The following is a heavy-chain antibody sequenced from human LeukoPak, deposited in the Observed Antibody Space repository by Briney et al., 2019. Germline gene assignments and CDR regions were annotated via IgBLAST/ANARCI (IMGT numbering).Heavy chain of an antibody. Sequence: GGSLRLSCAASGFTFSSYWMSWVRQAPGKGLEWVANIKQDGSEKYYVDSVKGRFTISRDNAKNSLYLQMNSLRAEDTAVYYCARVPGVAKQWLGVRGQGTLVTVSS. J-gene: IGHJ4*02. V-gene: IGHV3-7*01. CDR1: GFTFSSYW. CDR3: ARVPGVAKQWLGV. CDR2: IKQDGSEK. D-gene: IGHD6-19*01.